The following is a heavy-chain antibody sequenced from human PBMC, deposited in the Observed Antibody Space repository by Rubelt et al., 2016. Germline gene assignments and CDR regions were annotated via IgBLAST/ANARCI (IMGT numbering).Heavy chain of an antibody. CDR3: ARDLVGVVITTHDAFDI. J-gene: IGHJ3*02. D-gene: IGHD3-22*01. V-gene: IGHV1-18*01. Sequence: QVQLVQSGAEVTKPEASVKVSCKASGYTFTSYGISWVRQAPGQGLEWMGWLSAYHGNTNYAQKLQGSVTMTTDTSTSTAYMELSSLRSEDTAVYYCARDLVGVVITTHDAFDIWGQGTMVTVSS. CDR1: GYTFTSYG. CDR2: LSAYHGNT.